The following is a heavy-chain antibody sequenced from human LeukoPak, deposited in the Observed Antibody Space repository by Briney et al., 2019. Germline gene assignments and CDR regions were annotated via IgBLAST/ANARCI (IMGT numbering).Heavy chain of an antibody. CDR2: IDSSGIT. V-gene: IGHV4-59*01. D-gene: IGHD7-27*01. Sequence: SETLSLTCTVSGGSISSFYYTWIRQPPGKGLEWIGYIDSSGITNYNSSLNSRVTISLDTSQNQFSLKLNSVTAADTAVYYCARGGGLGYYYYYMDVWGKGTTVTISS. CDR1: GGSISSFY. J-gene: IGHJ6*03. CDR3: ARGGGLGYYYYYMDV.